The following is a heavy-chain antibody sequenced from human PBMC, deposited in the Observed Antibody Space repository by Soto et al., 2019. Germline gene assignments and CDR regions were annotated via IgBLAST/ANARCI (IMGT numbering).Heavy chain of an antibody. CDR2: ISSSSSYI. CDR1: GFTFSSYS. V-gene: IGHV3-21*01. D-gene: IGHD3-3*01. Sequence: EVQLVESGGGLVKPGGSLRLSCAASGFTFSSYSMNWVRQAPGKGLEWVSSISSSSSYIYYADSVKGRFTIPRDNAKNSLYLQMNSLRAGDTAVYYCARDLNGSGCPGGGLVDYWGQGTLVTVSS. J-gene: IGHJ4*02. CDR3: ARDLNGSGCPGGGLVDY.